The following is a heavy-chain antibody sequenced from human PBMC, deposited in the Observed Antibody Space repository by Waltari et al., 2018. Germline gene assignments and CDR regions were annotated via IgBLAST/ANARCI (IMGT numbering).Heavy chain of an antibody. Sequence: QVQLQQWGAGLLKPSETLSLTCAVYGGSFSGYYWSWIRQPPGKGLEWIGEINHSGSTNYNPSLKSRVTISVDTSKNQFSLKLSSVTAADTAVYYCARNPRYSSGWYSPPSWFDPWGQGTLVTVSS. V-gene: IGHV4-34*01. CDR3: ARNPRYSSGWYSPPSWFDP. D-gene: IGHD6-19*01. J-gene: IGHJ5*02. CDR1: GGSFSGYY. CDR2: INHSGST.